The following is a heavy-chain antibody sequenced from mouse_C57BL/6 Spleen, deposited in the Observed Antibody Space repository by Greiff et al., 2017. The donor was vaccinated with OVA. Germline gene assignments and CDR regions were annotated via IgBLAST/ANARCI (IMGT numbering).Heavy chain of an antibody. D-gene: IGHD2-3*01. V-gene: IGHV1-53*01. CDR2: INPSNGGT. J-gene: IGHJ3*01. CDR1: GYTFTSYW. CDR3: ARGGYDGYLPFAY. Sequence: QLPGTELVKPGASVKLSCKASGYTFTSYWMHWVKQRPGQGLEWIGNINPSNGGTNYNEKFKSKATLTVDKSSSTAYMQLSSLTSEDSAVYYCARGGYDGYLPFAYWGQGTLVTVSA.